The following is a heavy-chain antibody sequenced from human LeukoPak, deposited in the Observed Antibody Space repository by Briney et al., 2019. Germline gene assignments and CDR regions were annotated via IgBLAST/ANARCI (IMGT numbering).Heavy chain of an antibody. CDR1: GFTFSSYA. D-gene: IGHD3-3*01. J-gene: IGHJ4*02. CDR3: AKNYDFWSGYLN. Sequence: GGSLRLSCAASGFTFSSYAMSWVRQAPGRGLEWVSAISGSGGSTYYADSVKGRFTISRDSSKNTLYLQMNSLRAEDTAVYYCAKNYDFWSGYLNWGQGTLVTVSS. CDR2: ISGSGGST. V-gene: IGHV3-23*01.